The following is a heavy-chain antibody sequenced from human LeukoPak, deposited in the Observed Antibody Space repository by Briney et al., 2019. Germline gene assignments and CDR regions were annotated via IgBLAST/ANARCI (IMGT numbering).Heavy chain of an antibody. CDR1: GGSISSGGYS. CDR2: IYHSGST. V-gene: IGHV4-30-2*01. D-gene: IGHD6-19*01. Sequence: PSETLSLTCAVSGGSISSGGYSWSWIRQPPGTGLEWIGYIYHSGSTYYNPSLKSRVTISVDKSKNQFSLKLSSVTAADTAVYYCASLAVAGTFDYWGQGTLVTVSS. J-gene: IGHJ4*02. CDR3: ASLAVAGTFDY.